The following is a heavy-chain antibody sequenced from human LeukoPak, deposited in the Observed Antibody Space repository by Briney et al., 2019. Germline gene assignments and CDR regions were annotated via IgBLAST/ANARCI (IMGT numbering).Heavy chain of an antibody. CDR2: ISYSTRYI. J-gene: IGHJ5*01. CDR1: GFAFYPYS. V-gene: IGHV3-21*01. D-gene: IGHD6-19*01. CDR3: ARDREQWLGRRWFDS. Sequence: GGSLRLSCVASGFAFYPYSMVWVRQAPGKGLEWVSSISYSTRYIYYADSVRGRFTISRDNAKNSIYLQMDSLRDEDTAVYFCARDREQWLGRRWFDSWGQGTLVTVSS.